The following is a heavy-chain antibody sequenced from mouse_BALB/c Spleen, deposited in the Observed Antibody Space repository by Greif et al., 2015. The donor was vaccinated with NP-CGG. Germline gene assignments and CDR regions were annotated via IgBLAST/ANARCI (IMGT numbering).Heavy chain of an antibody. V-gene: IGHV2-9*02. CDR3: ARLRHYAMDY. CDR1: GFSLTSYG. Sequence: VMLVESGPGLVAPSQSLSITCTVSGFSLTSYGVHWARQPPGKGLEWLGVIWAGGSTNYNSALMSRLSISKDNSKSXVFLKMNSLQTDDTAMYYCARLRHYAMDYWGQGTSVTVSS. D-gene: IGHD1-2*01. J-gene: IGHJ4*01. CDR2: IWAGGST.